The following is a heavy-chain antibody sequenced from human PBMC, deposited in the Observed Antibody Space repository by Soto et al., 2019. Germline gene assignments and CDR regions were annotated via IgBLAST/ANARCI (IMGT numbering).Heavy chain of an antibody. Sequence: QVTLKESGPVLVKPTETLTLTCTVSGFSLSNARMGVSWIRQPPGKALEWLAHIFSNDEKSYSTSLKSRLTSSKDTSKSQVVLTMTNMDPVDTATYYCARGEREWLRSLRARGWKMDVWGKGTTVTVSS. CDR1: GFSLSNARMG. V-gene: IGHV2-26*01. J-gene: IGHJ6*04. D-gene: IGHD5-12*01. CDR3: ARGEREWLRSLRARGWKMDV. CDR2: IFSNDEK.